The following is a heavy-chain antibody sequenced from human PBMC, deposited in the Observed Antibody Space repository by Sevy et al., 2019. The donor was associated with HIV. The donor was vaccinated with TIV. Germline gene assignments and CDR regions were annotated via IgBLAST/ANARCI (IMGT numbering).Heavy chain of an antibody. CDR2: INPNSGGT. CDR3: ARDFRRGESWFDP. J-gene: IGHJ5*02. Sequence: ASVKVSCKASGYTFTGYYMHWVRQAPGQGLEWMGWINPNSGGTNYAQKFQGRVTMTRDTSISTAYMELSRLRSDDTAVYYCARDFRRGESWFDPWGQGTLVTVSS. D-gene: IGHD3-3*01. V-gene: IGHV1-2*02. CDR1: GYTFTGYY.